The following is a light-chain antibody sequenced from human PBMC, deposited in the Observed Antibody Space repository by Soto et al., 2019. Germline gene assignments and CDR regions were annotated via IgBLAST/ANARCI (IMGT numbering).Light chain of an antibody. V-gene: IGLV2-14*03. Sequence: QSALTQPTSVSGSPGQSITISCTGNHNDIGTYDYVSWYQQHPGRAPRLLIHGVTTRPSGISDRFSASKSGITASLTISGLQPEDEADYYCSSFTSNRIYVFGPGTKLTVL. CDR3: SSFTSNRIYV. CDR1: HNDIGTYDY. CDR2: GVT. J-gene: IGLJ1*01.